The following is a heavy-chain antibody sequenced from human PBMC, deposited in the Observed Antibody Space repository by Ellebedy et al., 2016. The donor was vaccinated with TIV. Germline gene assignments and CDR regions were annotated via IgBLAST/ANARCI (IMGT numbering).Heavy chain of an antibody. J-gene: IGHJ4*02. D-gene: IGHD2-15*01. CDR1: GYTFTSYG. CDR2: INPNSGGT. CDR3: AREGGDDGGTRSDY. Sequence: ASVKVSXXASGYTFTSYGISWVRRAPGQGLEWMGWINPNSGGTNYAQKFQGRVTMTRDTSTSSAYMELTRLTSDDTAVYYCAREGGDDGGTRSDYWGQGTLVAVSS. V-gene: IGHV1-2*02.